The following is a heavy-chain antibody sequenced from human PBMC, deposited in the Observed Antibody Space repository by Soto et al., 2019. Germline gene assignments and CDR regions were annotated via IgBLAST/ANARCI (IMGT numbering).Heavy chain of an antibody. D-gene: IGHD3-10*01. Sequence: LALTCTVSGGSISSGDYYWSWIRQPPGKGLEWIGYIYYSGSTYYNPSLKSRVTISVDTSKNQFSLKLSSVTAADTAVYYCASSGLLSYFDYWGQGTLVTVSS. CDR2: IYYSGST. J-gene: IGHJ4*02. CDR1: GGSISSGDYY. CDR3: ASSGLLSYFDY. V-gene: IGHV4-30-4*01.